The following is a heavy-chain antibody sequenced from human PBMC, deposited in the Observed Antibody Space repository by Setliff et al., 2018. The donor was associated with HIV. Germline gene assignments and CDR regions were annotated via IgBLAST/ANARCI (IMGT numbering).Heavy chain of an antibody. CDR3: ASLYSSGCPACPDAFDI. D-gene: IGHD6-19*01. CDR2: INQDESEK. V-gene: IGHV3-7*03. J-gene: IGHJ3*02. CDR1: GFTFRDYG. Sequence: PGESLKISCAASGFTFRDYGMHWVRQAPGRGLEWVASINQDESEKYYVDSVKGRFTISRDNSKNTLYLQMNSLRAEDTAVYYCASLYSSGCPACPDAFDIWGQGTMVTVSS.